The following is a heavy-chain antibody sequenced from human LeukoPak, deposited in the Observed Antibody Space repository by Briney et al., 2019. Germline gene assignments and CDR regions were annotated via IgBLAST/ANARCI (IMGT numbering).Heavy chain of an antibody. CDR2: INWNSDTK. CDR3: AKDTGGNGAYFYAMDV. D-gene: IGHD4-23*01. CDR1: GFAFHNYA. Sequence: GRSLRLSCVGSGFAFHNYAMHWVRRPPGKGLEWVSAINWNSDTKAYADSVKGRFTISRVRARNSLYLQMDSLRPEDTALYYCAKDTGGNGAYFYAMDVWGQGTSVTVSS. J-gene: IGHJ6*02. V-gene: IGHV3-9*01.